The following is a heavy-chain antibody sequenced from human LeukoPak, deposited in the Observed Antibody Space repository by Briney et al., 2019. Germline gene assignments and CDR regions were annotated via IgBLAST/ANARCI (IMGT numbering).Heavy chain of an antibody. J-gene: IGHJ6*03. CDR2: IIPIFGTA. V-gene: IGHV1-69*06. D-gene: IGHD6-6*01. CDR3: ARVSSQYSSSVQYYYYMDV. Sequence: SVKVSCKASGGTFSSYAISWVRQAPGQGLEWMGGIIPIFGTANYAQKFQGRVTITADKSTSTAYMELSSLRSEDTAVYYCARVSSQYSSSVQYYYYMDVWGKGTTVTVSS. CDR1: GGTFSSYA.